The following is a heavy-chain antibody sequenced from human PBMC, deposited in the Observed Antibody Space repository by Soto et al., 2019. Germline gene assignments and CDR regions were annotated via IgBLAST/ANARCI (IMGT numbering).Heavy chain of an antibody. Sequence: QVQLQESGPGLVKPSQTLSLTCTFSGGSISSGDYYWGWIRQSPGRGLEWIGTIYDGGSTYNNTSLRRRVSISVDTSKTQFSLVLSSVTAADTAVYYCARGPSGDKVDYWGQGALVTVSS. J-gene: IGHJ4*02. D-gene: IGHD7-27*01. CDR1: GGSISSGDYY. V-gene: IGHV4-30-4*01. CDR2: IYDGGST. CDR3: ARGPSGDKVDY.